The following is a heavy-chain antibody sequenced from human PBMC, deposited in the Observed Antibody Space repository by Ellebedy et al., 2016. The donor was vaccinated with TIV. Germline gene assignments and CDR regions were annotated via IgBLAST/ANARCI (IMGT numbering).Heavy chain of an antibody. CDR1: GYTFTSYG. CDR2: ISAYNGNT. CDR3: ARARPVYCSGGSCYSGVEWFDP. D-gene: IGHD2-15*01. Sequence: AASVKVSCKASGYTFTSYGISWVRQAPGQGLEWMGWISAYNGNTNYAQKLQGRVTMTTDTSTSTAYMELRSLRSDDTAVYYCARARPVYCSGGSCYSGVEWFDPWGQGTLVTVSS. J-gene: IGHJ5*02. V-gene: IGHV1-18*01.